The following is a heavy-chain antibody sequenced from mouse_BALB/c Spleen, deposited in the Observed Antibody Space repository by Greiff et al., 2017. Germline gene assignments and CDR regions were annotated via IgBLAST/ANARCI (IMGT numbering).Heavy chain of an antibody. CDR1: GFTFSSYA. CDR2: ISSGGST. CDR3: ARGSLKVSYAMDY. J-gene: IGHJ4*01. V-gene: IGHV5-6-5*01. D-gene: IGHD6-2*01. Sequence: EVQGVESGGGLVKPGGSLKLSCAASGFTFSSYAMSWVRQTPGKSLEWVASISSGGSTNYPDSVKCRLTISRDNARNIVYLQMSSLRSDDTAMYYCARGSLKVSYAMDYWGQGTSVTVSS.